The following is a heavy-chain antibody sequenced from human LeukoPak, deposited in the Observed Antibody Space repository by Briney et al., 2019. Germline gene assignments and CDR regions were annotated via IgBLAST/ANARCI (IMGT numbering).Heavy chain of an antibody. V-gene: IGHV4-34*01. CDR1: GGSFSGYY. CDR3: ARVFYYDSSGFYGMDV. CDR2: INHSGST. J-gene: IGHJ6*02. D-gene: IGHD3-22*01. Sequence: SETLSLTCAVYGGSFSGYYWSWIRQPPGKGLEWIGEINHSGSTNYNPSLKSRVTISVDTSKNQFSLKLSSVTAADTAVCYCARVFYYDSSGFYGMDVWGQGTTVTVSS.